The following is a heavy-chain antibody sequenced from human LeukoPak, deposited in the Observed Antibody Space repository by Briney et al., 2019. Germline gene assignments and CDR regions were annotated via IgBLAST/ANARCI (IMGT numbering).Heavy chain of an antibody. CDR1: GFTFSSYS. CDR2: ISSSSSTI. J-gene: IGHJ4*02. D-gene: IGHD6-13*01. CDR3: AGFSIAAAGGGFY. V-gene: IGHV3-48*04. Sequence: TGGSLRLSCAASGFTFSSYSMNWVRQAPGKGLEWVSYISSSSSTIYYADSVKGRFTISRDNAKNSLYLQMNSLRAEDTAVYYCAGFSIAAAGGGFYWGQGTLVTVSS.